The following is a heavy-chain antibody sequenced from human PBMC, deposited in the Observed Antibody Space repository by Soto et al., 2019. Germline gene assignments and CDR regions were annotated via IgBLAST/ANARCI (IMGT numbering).Heavy chain of an antibody. V-gene: IGHV4-4*07. Sequence: QVQLQESGPGLVKPSETLSLTCTVSGGSISSYYWSWIRQPAGKGQEWIGRIYTSGSTNYNPSLKSRVTMSVDTSKNQFSLKLSSVTAADTAVYYCAGGRIAAAGTSWFDPWGQGTLVTVSS. CDR3: AGGRIAAAGTSWFDP. CDR2: IYTSGST. CDR1: GGSISSYY. J-gene: IGHJ5*02. D-gene: IGHD6-13*01.